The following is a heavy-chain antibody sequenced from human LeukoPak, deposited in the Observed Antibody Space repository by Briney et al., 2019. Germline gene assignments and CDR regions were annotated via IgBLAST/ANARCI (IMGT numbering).Heavy chain of an antibody. J-gene: IGHJ4*02. CDR3: ARGKYSSSLPFDY. Sequence: ASVKVSCKASGYTFTSYGISWVRQAPGQGLEWMGGIIPIFGTANYAQKFQGRVTITTDESTSTAYMELSSLRSEDTAVYYCARGKYSSSLPFDYWGQGTLVTVSS. V-gene: IGHV1-69*05. D-gene: IGHD6-6*01. CDR1: GYTFTSYG. CDR2: IIPIFGTA.